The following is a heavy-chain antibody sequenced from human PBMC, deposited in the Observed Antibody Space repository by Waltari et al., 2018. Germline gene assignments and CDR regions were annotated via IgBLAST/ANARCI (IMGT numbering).Heavy chain of an antibody. V-gene: IGHV4-34*01. CDR2: INHSGST. J-gene: IGHJ6*03. CDR3: AREYYYYYMDV. Sequence: QVQLQQWGAGLLKPSETLSLNCAVYGGSFSGYYWSWIRQPPGKGLEWIGEINHSGSTNYNPSLKSRVTISVDTSKNQFSLKLSSVTAADTAVYYCAREYYYYYMDVWGKGTTVTVSS. CDR1: GGSFSGYY.